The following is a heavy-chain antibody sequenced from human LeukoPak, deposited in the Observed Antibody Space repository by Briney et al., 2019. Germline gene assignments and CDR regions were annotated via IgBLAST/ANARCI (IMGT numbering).Heavy chain of an antibody. J-gene: IGHJ4*02. D-gene: IGHD1-26*01. V-gene: IGHV3-30-3*01. CDR2: ISYDGSNK. Sequence: GGSLRLSCAASGFTFSSYATHWVRQAPGKGLEWVAVISYDGSNKYYADSVKGRFTISRDNSKNTLYLQMNSLRAEDTAVYYCARDRVPFIGKYYFDYWGQGTLVTVSS. CDR3: ARDRVPFIGKYYFDY. CDR1: GFTFSSYA.